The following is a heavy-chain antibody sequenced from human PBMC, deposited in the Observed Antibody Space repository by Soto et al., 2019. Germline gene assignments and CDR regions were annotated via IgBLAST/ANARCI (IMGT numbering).Heavy chain of an antibody. Sequence: PGGSLRLSCAASGFTFSSYSMNWVRQAPGKGLEWVSSISSSSSYIYYADSVKGRFTISRDNAKNSLYLQMNSLRAEDTAVYYCAREVLGNFGIAAAGNAFDIWGQGTMVTVS. CDR2: ISSSSSYI. V-gene: IGHV3-21*01. CDR3: AREVLGNFGIAAAGNAFDI. CDR1: GFTFSSYS. D-gene: IGHD6-13*01. J-gene: IGHJ3*02.